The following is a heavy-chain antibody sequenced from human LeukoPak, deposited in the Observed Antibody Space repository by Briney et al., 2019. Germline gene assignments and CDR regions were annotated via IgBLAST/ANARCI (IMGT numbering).Heavy chain of an antibody. CDR2: ISAYNGNT. CDR3: ARRYCSSTSCYLAPLFDY. CDR1: GYTFTSYG. V-gene: IGHV1-18*01. J-gene: IGHJ4*02. Sequence: ASVKVSCKASGYTFTSYGISWVRQAPGQGLEWMGWISAYNGNTKYTQKLQGRVTMTTDTSTSTAYMELRSLRSGDTAVYYCARRYCSSTSCYLAPLFDYWGQGTLVTVSS. D-gene: IGHD2-2*01.